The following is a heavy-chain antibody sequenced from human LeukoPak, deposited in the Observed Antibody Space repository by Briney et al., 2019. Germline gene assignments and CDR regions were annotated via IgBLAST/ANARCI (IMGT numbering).Heavy chain of an antibody. D-gene: IGHD2-2*01. V-gene: IGHV4-59*01. CDR3: ARDPGGYCGSTSCYPADYYYYGMDV. CDR2: IYYSGST. J-gene: IGHJ6*02. Sequence: SETLSLTCTVSGGSISSYYWGWIRQPPGKGLEWIGYIYYSGSTNYNPSLKSRVTISVDTSKNQFSLKLSSVTAADTAVYYCARDPGGYCGSTSCYPADYYYYGMDVWGQGTTVTVSS. CDR1: GGSISSYY.